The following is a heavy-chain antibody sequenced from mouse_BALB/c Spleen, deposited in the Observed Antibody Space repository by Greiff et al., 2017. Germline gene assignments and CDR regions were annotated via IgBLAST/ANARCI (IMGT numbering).Heavy chain of an antibody. CDR3: ARLRQGDY. V-gene: IGHV3-2*02. J-gene: IGHJ4*01. CDR1: GYSITSDYA. D-gene: IGHD2-12*01. Sequence: DVKLQESGPGLVKPSQSLSLTCTVTGYSITSDYAWNWIRQFPGNKLEWMGYISYSGSTSYNPSLKSRISITRDTSKNQFFLQLNSVTTEDTATYYCARLRQGDYWGQGTSVTVSS. CDR2: ISYSGST.